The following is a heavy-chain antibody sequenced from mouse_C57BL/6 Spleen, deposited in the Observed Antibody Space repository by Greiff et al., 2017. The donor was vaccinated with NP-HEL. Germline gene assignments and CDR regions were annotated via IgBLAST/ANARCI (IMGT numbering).Heavy chain of an antibody. CDR1: GFSFNTYA. CDR3: VRHEALVHSFAY. CDR2: IRSKSNNYAT. Sequence: GGGLVQPKGSLKLSCAASGFSFNTYAMNWVRQAPGKGLEWVARIRSKSNNYATYYADSVKDRFTISRDDSESMLYLQMNNLKTEDTAMYYCVRHEALVHSFAYWGQGTLVTVSA. V-gene: IGHV10-1*01. J-gene: IGHJ3*01.